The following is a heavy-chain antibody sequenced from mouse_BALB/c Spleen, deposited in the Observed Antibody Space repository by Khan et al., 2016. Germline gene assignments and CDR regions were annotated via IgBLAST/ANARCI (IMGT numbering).Heavy chain of an antibody. D-gene: IGHD1-2*01. CDR3: ALITTATDAMDY. CDR2: INTETGEP. V-gene: IGHV9-2-1*01. CDR1: GYTFTDYS. J-gene: IGHJ4*01. Sequence: QIQLVQSGPELKKPGETVKISCKASGYTFTDYSMHWVKQAPGKGLKWMGWINTETGEPTYADDFKGRFAFSLETSASTAYLQINNLKNEDTATYFCALITTATDAMDYWCQGTSVTVSS.